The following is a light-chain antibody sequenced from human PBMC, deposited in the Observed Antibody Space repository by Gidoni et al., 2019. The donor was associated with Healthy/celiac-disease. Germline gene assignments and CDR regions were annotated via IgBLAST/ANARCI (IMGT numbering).Light chain of an antibody. J-gene: IGKJ2*01. CDR3: QQYGSSTET. CDR2: GAS. V-gene: IGKV3-20*01. CDR1: QSVSSSY. Sequence: DIVLTQSPGTLSLSPGERATLSCMASQSVSSSYLAWYQQKPGQAPRLLIYGASSRATGIPDRFSGSGSGTDFTLTISRLEPEDFAVYYCQQYGSSTETFGQGTKLEIK.